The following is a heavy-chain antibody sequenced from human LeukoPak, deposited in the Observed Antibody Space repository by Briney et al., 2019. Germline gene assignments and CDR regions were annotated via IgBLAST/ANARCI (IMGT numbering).Heavy chain of an antibody. Sequence: ASVKVSCKASGYTFTSYGISWVRQAPGQGLEWMRWISAYNGNTNYAQKLQGRVTMTTDTSTSTAYMELRSLRSDDTAVYYCARLRITIFGVALIFDYWGQGTLVTVSS. CDR3: ARLRITIFGVALIFDY. V-gene: IGHV1-18*01. CDR1: GYTFTSYG. D-gene: IGHD3-3*01. J-gene: IGHJ4*02. CDR2: ISAYNGNT.